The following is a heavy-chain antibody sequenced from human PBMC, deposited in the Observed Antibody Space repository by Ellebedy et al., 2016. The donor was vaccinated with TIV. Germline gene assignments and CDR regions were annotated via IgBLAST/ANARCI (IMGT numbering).Heavy chain of an antibody. CDR3: ARLSWGSGWNKDY. Sequence: GESLKISCAASGFSFSNYNMHWVRQAPGKGLEWVSCITGGGSYTFYADSVKGRFTISRDDARNSLYLQMNSLSADDTALYYCARLSWGSGWNKDYWGQGTLVTVSS. CDR2: ITGGGSYT. J-gene: IGHJ4*02. D-gene: IGHD1/OR15-1a*01. CDR1: GFSFSNYN. V-gene: IGHV3-21*01.